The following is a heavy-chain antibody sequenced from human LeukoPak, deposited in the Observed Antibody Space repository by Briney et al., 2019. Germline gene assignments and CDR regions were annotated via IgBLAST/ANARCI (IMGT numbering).Heavy chain of an antibody. CDR2: ITPNADRA. J-gene: IGHJ4*02. CDR3: ARGNDY. CDR1: GSTFGSYG. Sequence: GGSLRLSCAASGSTFGSYGMSWVRQAPGKGLEWVSFITPNADRASYADSVKGRFTISRDNAKNTLYLQMNSLRAEDTAVYYCARGNDYWGQGTLVTVSS. V-gene: IGHV3-23*01.